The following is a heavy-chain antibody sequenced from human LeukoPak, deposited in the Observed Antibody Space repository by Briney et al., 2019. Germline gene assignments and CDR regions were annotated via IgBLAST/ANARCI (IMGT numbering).Heavy chain of an antibody. D-gene: IGHD2-21*02. CDR3: ARVVVVTATNWFDP. CDR2: INHSGST. Sequence: SETLSLTCAVYGGSFSGYYWSWIRQPPGKGLVWIGEINHSGSTNYNPSLKSRVTISVDTSKNQFSLKLSSVTAADTAVYYCARVVVVTATNWFDPWGQGTLVTVSS. V-gene: IGHV4-34*01. CDR1: GGSFSGYY. J-gene: IGHJ5*02.